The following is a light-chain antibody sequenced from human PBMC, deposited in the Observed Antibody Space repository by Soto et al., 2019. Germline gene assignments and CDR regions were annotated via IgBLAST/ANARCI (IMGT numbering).Light chain of an antibody. J-gene: IGKJ3*01. V-gene: IGKV3-20*01. CDR2: GAS. Sequence: EIVLTQSPGTLSLSPGERATLSCRASQSVSSSYLAWYQQKPGQAPRLLIYGASNMATGIPDRFSGSGSGTDFTLTISRLEPEDFAVYYCQQYGSSPLFPFGPGTKVDIK. CDR1: QSVSSSY. CDR3: QQYGSSPLFP.